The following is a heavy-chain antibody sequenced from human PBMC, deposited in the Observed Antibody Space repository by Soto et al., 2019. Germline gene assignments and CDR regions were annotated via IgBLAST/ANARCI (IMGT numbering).Heavy chain of an antibody. V-gene: IGHV1-46*01. CDR3: ARDGMGHILNYDPTNWFDT. Sequence: ASVKVSCKASGYTFTSYYMHWVRQAPGQGLEWMGIINPSGGSTSYAQKFQGRVTMTRDTSTSTVYMELSSLRSEDTAVYYCARDGMGHILNYDPTNWFDTWGQGTLVTVSS. J-gene: IGHJ5*02. CDR2: INPSGGST. CDR1: GYTFTSYY. D-gene: IGHD2-21*01.